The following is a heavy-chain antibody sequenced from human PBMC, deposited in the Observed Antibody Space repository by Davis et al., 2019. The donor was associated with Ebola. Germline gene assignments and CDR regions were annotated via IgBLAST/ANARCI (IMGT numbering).Heavy chain of an antibody. J-gene: IGHJ6*03. CDR1: GFTFSSYA. D-gene: IGHD2-15*01. CDR2: ISYDGSNK. V-gene: IGHV3-30-3*01. Sequence: PGGSLRLSCAASGFTFSSYAMTWVRQAPGKGLEWVAVISYDGSNKYYADSVKGRFTISRDNSKNTLYLQMNSLRAEDTAVYYCARDRWEAATIYYYYYMDVWGKGTTVTVSS. CDR3: ARDRWEAATIYYYYYMDV.